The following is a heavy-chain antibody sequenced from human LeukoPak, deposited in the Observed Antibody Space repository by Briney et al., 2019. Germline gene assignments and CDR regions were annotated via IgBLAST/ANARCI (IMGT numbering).Heavy chain of an antibody. CDR2: IDSAGSTT. Sequence: GGSLRLSCAPSGFTFRSYWMHWVRQAPGKGLVWVSRIDSAGSTTTYADSVKGRFTVSRDNAKNTLYLQMNSLRVEDTAVYYCAREAAATGENYSDYWGQGTLVTVSP. D-gene: IGHD6-13*01. CDR1: GFTFRSYW. V-gene: IGHV3-74*03. J-gene: IGHJ4*02. CDR3: AREAAATGENYSDY.